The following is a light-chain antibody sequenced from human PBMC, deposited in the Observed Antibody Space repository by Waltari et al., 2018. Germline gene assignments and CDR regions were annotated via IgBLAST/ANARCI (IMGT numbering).Light chain of an antibody. Sequence: QSVLTQPPSVSAAPGQKVTISCSGSSSSIGTNFVSWYQHFPGTVPKPPIYDNDQRPSGIPDRFSASKSGTSATLGIAGLQTGDEADYYCGTWDSSLSVGVFGGGTKLTVL. CDR1: SSSIGTNF. CDR2: DND. J-gene: IGLJ3*02. V-gene: IGLV1-51*01. CDR3: GTWDSSLSVGV.